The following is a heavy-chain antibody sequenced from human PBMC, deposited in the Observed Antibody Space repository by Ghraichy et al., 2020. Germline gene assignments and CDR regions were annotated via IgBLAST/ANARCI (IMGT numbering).Heavy chain of an antibody. J-gene: IGHJ4*02. CDR3: ARISVYDSSGYYYFDQ. CDR1: DGSISSGGYY. CDR2: IHYSVST. D-gene: IGHD3-22*01. V-gene: IGHV4-31*03. Sequence: SLNISCTVSDGSISSGGYYWSWIRQHPGKGLEWIGYIHYSVSTYHNPSLKSRVTISVDTSKHQFSLKLSSVTAADTAVYYCARISVYDSSGYYYFDQWGQGTLVTVSS.